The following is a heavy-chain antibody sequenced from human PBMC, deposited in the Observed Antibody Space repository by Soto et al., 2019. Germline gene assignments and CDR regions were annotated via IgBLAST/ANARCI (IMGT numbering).Heavy chain of an antibody. Sequence: QVQLQQWGAGLLKPSETLSLTCAVYGGSFSGYYWSWIRQPPGKGLEWIGEINHSGSTNYNPSLKSRVTISVDTSKNQFSRKLSSVTAADTAVYYCARIPELQRLAFDYWGQGTLVTVSS. D-gene: IGHD6-25*01. V-gene: IGHV4-34*01. CDR2: INHSGST. J-gene: IGHJ4*02. CDR3: ARIPELQRLAFDY. CDR1: GGSFSGYY.